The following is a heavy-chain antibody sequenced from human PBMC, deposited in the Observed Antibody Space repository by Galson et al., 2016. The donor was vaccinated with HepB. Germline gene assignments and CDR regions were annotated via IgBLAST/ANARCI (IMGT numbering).Heavy chain of an antibody. CDR1: GFTFSNYA. Sequence: SLRLSCAASGFTFSNYAMHWVRQAPGKGLEWVAVISYDASRKYYADSVKGRFTLSRDFSKNTLSLQMNTLRGDDTAVYFCARERVPYSNSWYAFDYWGRGTLVTVSS. J-gene: IGHJ4*02. CDR2: ISYDASRK. V-gene: IGHV3-30*03. D-gene: IGHD6-13*01. CDR3: ARERVPYSNSWYAFDY.